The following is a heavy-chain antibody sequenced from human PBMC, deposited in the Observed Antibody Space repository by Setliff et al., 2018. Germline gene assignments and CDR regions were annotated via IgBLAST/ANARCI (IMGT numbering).Heavy chain of an antibody. J-gene: IGHJ6*03. CDR1: GGSISN. CDR2: VYTSGST. V-gene: IGHV4-4*08. Sequence: PSETLSLTCTVSGGSISNWSWIRQPPGKGLEWIGYVYTSGSTNYNPSLKSRVTISVDTSKNQLSLRLTSVTAADTAVYYCARDPGNGHYMDVWGKGATVTVSS. CDR3: ARDPGNGHYMDV.